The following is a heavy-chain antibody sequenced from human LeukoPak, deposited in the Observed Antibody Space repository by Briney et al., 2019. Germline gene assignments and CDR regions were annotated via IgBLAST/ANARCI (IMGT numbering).Heavy chain of an antibody. J-gene: IGHJ4*02. CDR2: INAGNGDT. V-gene: IGHV1-3*03. CDR3: ARGRGNYYDSSGYYYIDY. CDR1: GYTFTSYA. D-gene: IGHD3-22*01. Sequence: ASVKVSCKSSGYTFTSYAMHWVRQAPGQRLEWMGWINAGNGDTKYSQEFQGRVTITRDTSASTAYMELSSLRSEDMAVCYCARGRGNYYDSSGYYYIDYWGQGTLVTVSS.